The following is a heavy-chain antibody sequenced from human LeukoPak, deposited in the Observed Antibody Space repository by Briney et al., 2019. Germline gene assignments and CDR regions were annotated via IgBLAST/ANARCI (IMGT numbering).Heavy chain of an antibody. Sequence: GGSLRLSCAASGFTFSNAWMSWVRQAPGKGLEWVGRIKSKTDGGTTDYAAPVKGRFTISRDDSKNTLYLQMNSLKTEDTAVYYCTTYFYYDILTGHSDVDYWGQGTLVTVSS. V-gene: IGHV3-15*01. J-gene: IGHJ4*02. CDR2: IKSKTDGGTT. CDR1: GFTFSNAW. D-gene: IGHD3-9*01. CDR3: TTYFYYDILTGHSDVDY.